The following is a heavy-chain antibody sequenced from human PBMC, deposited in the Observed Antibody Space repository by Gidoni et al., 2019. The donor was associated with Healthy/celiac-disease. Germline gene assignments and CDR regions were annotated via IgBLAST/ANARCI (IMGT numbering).Heavy chain of an antibody. D-gene: IGHD5-18*01. CDR1: GGSFSGSY. V-gene: IGHV4-34*01. Sequence: QVQLQQCGAGLLKPSETLSLTCAVYGGSFSGSYWSWIRQPPGKGLEWIGEITHSGSTNYNPSLKSRVTISVDTSKNQFARKLSSVTAADTAVYYCARGKRVRELWSRGYFDYWGQGTLVTVSS. CDR2: ITHSGST. CDR3: ARGKRVRELWSRGYFDY. J-gene: IGHJ4*02.